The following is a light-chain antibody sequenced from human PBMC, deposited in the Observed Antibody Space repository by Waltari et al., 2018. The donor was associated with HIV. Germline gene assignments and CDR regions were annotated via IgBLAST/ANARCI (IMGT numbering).Light chain of an antibody. J-gene: IGLJ3*02. CDR2: ANT. Sequence: QSVLTQPPSVSGAPGHRISISCTGNNSAIRAGYDVHWNQQLPGTSPRLLIFANTTRPSGVPDRFSGTKSGVSASLVITGLQAEDEADYYCQSYDNSLSGSVFGGGTRLTVL. V-gene: IGLV1-40*01. CDR3: QSYDNSLSGSV. CDR1: NSAIRAGYD.